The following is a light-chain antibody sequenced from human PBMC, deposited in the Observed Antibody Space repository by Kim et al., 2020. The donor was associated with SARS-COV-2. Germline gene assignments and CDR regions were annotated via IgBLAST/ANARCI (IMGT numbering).Light chain of an antibody. CDR3: ASWNDGLSGPV. CDR1: RSDIGSNT. J-gene: IGLJ2*01. V-gene: IGLV1-44*01. Sequence: GRNVTISCSGGRSDIGSNTVNWYQQLPEKSPRLVIYSNDKRPSGVPGRFSGSRSGTSASLAISGLQSDDEADYFCASWNDGLSGPVFGGGTQLTVL. CDR2: SND.